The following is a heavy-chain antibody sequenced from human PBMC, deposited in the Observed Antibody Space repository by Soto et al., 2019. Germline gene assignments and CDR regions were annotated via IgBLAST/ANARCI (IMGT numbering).Heavy chain of an antibody. CDR3: VRDGTKTLRDWFDP. CDR1: GASISGFY. V-gene: IGHV4-4*07. Sequence: LSLTCTVSGASISGFYWSWIRKSAGKGLEWIGRIYATGTTDYIPSLKSRVMMSVDTSKKQFSLKLRSVTAADAAVYYCVRDGTKTLRDWFDPWGQGISVTVSS. CDR2: IYATGTT. D-gene: IGHD1-1*01. J-gene: IGHJ5*02.